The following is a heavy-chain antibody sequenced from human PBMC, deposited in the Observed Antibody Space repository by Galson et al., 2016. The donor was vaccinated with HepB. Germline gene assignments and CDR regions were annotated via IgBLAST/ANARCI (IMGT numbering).Heavy chain of an antibody. CDR1: GYTFTSYG. D-gene: IGHD3-3*01. CDR3: AREYYDFWSGYYPPLDY. J-gene: IGHJ4*02. V-gene: IGHV1-18*01. CDR2: ISAYNGNT. Sequence: SVKVSCKASGYTFTSYGISWVRQAPGQGLEWMGWISAYNGNTNYAQKLQGRVTMTTDTSTSTAYMELRSLRSDDTAVYYCAREYYDFWSGYYPPLDYWGQGTLVTGSS.